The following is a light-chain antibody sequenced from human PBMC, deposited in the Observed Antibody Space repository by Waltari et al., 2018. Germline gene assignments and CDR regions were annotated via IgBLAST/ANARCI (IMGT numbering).Light chain of an antibody. V-gene: IGLV2-14*03. Sequence: QSALTQSASVSGSPGPSITISCTGTSSDVCGYNHVSWYQQHPGKAPKPMIYDVTNRPSGVSNRFSGSKSGNTASLTISGLQAEDEADYYCSSYTSSSALVFGGGTKLTVL. CDR3: SSYTSSSALV. J-gene: IGLJ2*01. CDR1: SSDVCGYNH. CDR2: DVT.